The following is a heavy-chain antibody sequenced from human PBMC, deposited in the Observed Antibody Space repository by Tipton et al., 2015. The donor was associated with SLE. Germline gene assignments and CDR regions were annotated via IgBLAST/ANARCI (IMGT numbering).Heavy chain of an antibody. D-gene: IGHD6-19*01. CDR2: ITNSGGRT. V-gene: IGHV3-23*01. J-gene: IGHJ4*02. CDR3: AGGGWSDY. CDR1: GFTFSSQA. Sequence: GSLRLSCAASGFTFSSQAMSWVRQAPGKGLEWVSGITNSGGRTSYADSVKGRFTISRDNSENTLYLEMNNLRVEDTGVYYCAGGGWSDYWGQGTLVTVSS.